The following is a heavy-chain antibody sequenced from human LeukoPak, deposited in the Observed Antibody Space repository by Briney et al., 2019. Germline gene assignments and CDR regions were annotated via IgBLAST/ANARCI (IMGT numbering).Heavy chain of an antibody. Sequence: PGGSLRLSCAASGFTFSSNYMSWVRQAPGKGLEWVSVIYSGGSTYYADSVKGRFTISRDNSKNTLYLQMNSLRAEDTAVYYCARNYGDYYNWFDPWGQGTLVTVSS. CDR3: ARNYGDYYNWFDP. V-gene: IGHV3-66*01. CDR2: IYSGGST. D-gene: IGHD4-17*01. J-gene: IGHJ5*02. CDR1: GFTFSSNY.